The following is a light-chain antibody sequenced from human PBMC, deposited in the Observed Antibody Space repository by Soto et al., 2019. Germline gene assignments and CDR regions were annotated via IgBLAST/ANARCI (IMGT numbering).Light chain of an antibody. V-gene: IGKV3-11*01. Sequence: EIVLTQSPATLFLSPGDRATLSCRASQSVSSYLVWYRQKPGQAPRLLIYDASIRATGIPGRFSGSGSGTDFTLTISSLEPEDFAVYYCQQRTNWPPNFGGGTKVEIK. CDR2: DAS. CDR1: QSVSSY. J-gene: IGKJ4*01. CDR3: QQRTNWPPN.